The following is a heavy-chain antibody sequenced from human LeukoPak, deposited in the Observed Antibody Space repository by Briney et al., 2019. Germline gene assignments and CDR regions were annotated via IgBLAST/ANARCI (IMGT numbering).Heavy chain of an antibody. D-gene: IGHD5-18*01. CDR1: GGSINGGDYY. CDR3: ARDHSSGVDY. CDR2: IYYSGST. Sequence: SETLSLTCTVSGGSINGGDYYWSWIRQPPGKGLEWIGYIYYSGSTYYNPSLKSRVTISVDTSKNQFSLKLSSVTAADTAVYYCARDHSSGVDYWGQGTLVTVSS. J-gene: IGHJ4*02. V-gene: IGHV4-30-4*08.